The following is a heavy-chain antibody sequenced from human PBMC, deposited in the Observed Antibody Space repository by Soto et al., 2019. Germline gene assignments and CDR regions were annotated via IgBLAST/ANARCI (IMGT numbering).Heavy chain of an antibody. CDR2: ISSGGLST. Sequence: EVQLLESGGGLVQPGGSLRLSCAASGFTFSDYSMNWVRQAPGRGLEWVSTISSGGLSTYYADSVQGRFTISRENSNDKVYLQMNNLRAEDTAVYYCSKAPGDYYYMDVWGKGTTVTVSS. J-gene: IGHJ6*03. CDR3: SKAPGDYYYMDV. V-gene: IGHV3-23*01. CDR1: GFTFSDYS.